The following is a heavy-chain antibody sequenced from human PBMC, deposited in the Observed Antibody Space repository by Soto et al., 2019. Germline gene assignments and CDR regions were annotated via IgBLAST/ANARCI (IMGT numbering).Heavy chain of an antibody. J-gene: IGHJ6*02. CDR2: ISSDGSSE. D-gene: IGHD6-6*01. Sequence: HVQLVESGGGVVQPGRSLGLSCAASGFTFSRYAMHWVRQAPGRGLEWVAVISSDGSSEHADSVRGRFTISRDTSTNTLYLQMNRLRVEDTALYFCARARSPDYNYHALKAWGQGTTVTVSS. CDR3: ARARSPDYNYHALKA. V-gene: IGHV3-30-3*01. CDR1: GFTFSRYA.